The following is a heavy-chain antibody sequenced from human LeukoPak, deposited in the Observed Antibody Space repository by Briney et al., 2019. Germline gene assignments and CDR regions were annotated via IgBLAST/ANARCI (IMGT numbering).Heavy chain of an antibody. J-gene: IGHJ4*02. CDR3: TRHLIDY. CDR2: IRSRASNYAT. Sequence: GGSLKLSCAASGFSFSDAAIHWVRQASGKGLEWVGRIRSRASNYATAYAASVKGRFIISRDESKNTAYRQMSSLRTEDTAIYYCTRHLIDYWGQGTLVTVSS. CDR1: GFSFSDAA. V-gene: IGHV3-73*01.